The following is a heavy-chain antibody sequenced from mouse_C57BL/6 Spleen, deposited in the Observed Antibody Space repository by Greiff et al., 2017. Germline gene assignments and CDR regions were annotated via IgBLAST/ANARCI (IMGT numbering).Heavy chain of an antibody. J-gene: IGHJ2*01. CDR2: IVGGGGKT. Sequence: EVQLVESGGGLVKPGGSLKLSCAASGFTFSSYSMSWVRQTPEQRLAWVGTIVGGGGKTYYPDSVKGRVTLSRDNAKNTLYLQLISLMSEDTALYYCSRQTFFYYGYRGQGTTLT. CDR3: SRQTFFYYGY. V-gene: IGHV5-9*01. CDR1: GFTFSSYS.